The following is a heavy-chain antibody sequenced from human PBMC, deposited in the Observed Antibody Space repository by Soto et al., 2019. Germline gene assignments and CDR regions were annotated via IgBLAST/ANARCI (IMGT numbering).Heavy chain of an antibody. CDR1: SGSVNSGSYY. V-gene: IGHV4-61*01. Sequence: SETLSLTCTVFSGSVNSGSYYWNWIRQPPGKGLEWIGYIHYSGNTRYNPSLKSRVAMSLDTSKNQFSLKLTSVTAADTAVYYCATHATWPPGRFDPWGQGILVTVSS. D-gene: IGHD2-2*01. J-gene: IGHJ5*02. CDR3: ATHATWPPGRFDP. CDR2: IHYSGNT.